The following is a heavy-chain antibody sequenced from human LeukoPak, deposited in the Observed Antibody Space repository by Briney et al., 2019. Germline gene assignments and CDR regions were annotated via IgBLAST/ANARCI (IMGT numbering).Heavy chain of an antibody. CDR3: TTVRAYSHLYYMDV. CDR1: GFTFSNAW. Sequence: PGGSLRLSCAASGFTFSNAWMSWVRQAPGKGLEWVGRIKSKTDGGTTDYAAPVKGRFTISRDDSKNTLYLQMNSLKTEDTAVYYCTTVRAYSHLYYMDVWGKGTTVTVSS. D-gene: IGHD4-11*01. J-gene: IGHJ6*03. V-gene: IGHV3-15*01. CDR2: IKSKTDGGTT.